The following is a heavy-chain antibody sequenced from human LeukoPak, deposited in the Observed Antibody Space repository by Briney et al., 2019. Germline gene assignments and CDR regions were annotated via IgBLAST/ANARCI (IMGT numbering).Heavy chain of an antibody. CDR2: IRYDGSNK. CDR3: AKALGSNSSPPVH. Sequence: QSGGSLRLSCAASGFTFSSYGMHWVRQAPGKGLEWVAFIRYDGSNKYYADSVKGRFTISRDNSRNTLYLQMNSLRAEDTAVYYCAKALGSNSSPPVHWGQGTLVTVSS. J-gene: IGHJ4*02. CDR1: GFTFSSYG. D-gene: IGHD6-6*01. V-gene: IGHV3-30*02.